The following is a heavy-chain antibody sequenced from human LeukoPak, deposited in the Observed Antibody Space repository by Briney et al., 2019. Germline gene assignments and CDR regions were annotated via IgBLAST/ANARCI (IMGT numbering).Heavy chain of an antibody. Sequence: ASVTVSCKVSGYTLTELSMHWVRQAPGKGIEWMGGFDPEDGETIYAQKFQGRVTMTEDTSTDTAYMELSSLRSEDTAVYYCATRGFRGPYPWGQGTLVTVSS. D-gene: IGHD3-10*01. CDR2: FDPEDGET. CDR1: GYTLTELS. V-gene: IGHV1-24*01. J-gene: IGHJ5*02. CDR3: ATRGFRGPYP.